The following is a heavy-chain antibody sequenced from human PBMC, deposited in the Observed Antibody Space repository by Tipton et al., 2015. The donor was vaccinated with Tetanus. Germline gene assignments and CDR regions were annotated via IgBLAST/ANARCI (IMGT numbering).Heavy chain of an antibody. V-gene: IGHV3-15*07. D-gene: IGHD1-26*01. J-gene: IGHJ4*02. CDR2: IKNKADSGTT. Sequence: SLRLSCATSGLFFKNAWMNWVRQAPGKGLEWVGRIKNKADSGTTDYSARVKDRFSISRDDLKDTLFLQMNSLKTGDTAVYYCTTSGIVGSGYRVDYRGRGTLVVVSS. CDR1: GLFFKNAW. CDR3: TTSGIVGSGYRVDY.